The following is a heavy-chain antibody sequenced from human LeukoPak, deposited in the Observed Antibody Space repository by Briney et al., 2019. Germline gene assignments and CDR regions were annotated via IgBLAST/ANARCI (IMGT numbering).Heavy chain of an antibody. CDR3: ARGGVYFDFWSGYYGPPRTVDAFDI. Sequence: SETLSLTCAVYGGSFSGYYWSWIRQPPGTGLEWIGEINHSGSTNYNPSLKSRVTISVDKSKNQFSLKLSSVTAADTAVYYCARGGVYFDFWSGYYGPPRTVDAFDIWGQGTMVTVSS. J-gene: IGHJ3*02. D-gene: IGHD3-3*01. CDR1: GGSFSGYY. CDR2: INHSGST. V-gene: IGHV4-34*01.